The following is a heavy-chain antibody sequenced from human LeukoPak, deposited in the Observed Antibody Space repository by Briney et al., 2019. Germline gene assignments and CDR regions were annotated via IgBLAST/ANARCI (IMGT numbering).Heavy chain of an antibody. CDR2: IDHTGST. V-gene: IGHV4-59*01. J-gene: IGHJ6*03. CDR1: GGSISSYY. D-gene: IGHD1-1*01. Sequence: SETLSLTCTVSGGSISSYYWSWIRQPPGKGLEWIGYIDHTGSTNFNPSLNGRVSISRDTTKNLFSLRLRSVTAADTAVYFCARGRVSSSTWYSTYYYYFYMDVWGKGTTVTVSS. CDR3: ARGRVSSSTWYSTYYYYFYMDV.